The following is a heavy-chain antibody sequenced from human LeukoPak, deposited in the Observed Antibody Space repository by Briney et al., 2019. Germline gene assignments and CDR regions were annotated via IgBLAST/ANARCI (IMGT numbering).Heavy chain of an antibody. J-gene: IGHJ4*02. V-gene: IGHV4-39*01. CDR3: ARHDYGGNSVPDYFDY. Sequence: SETMSLTCTVSGGSISSSSYYWGWIRQPPGKGLEWIGSIYYSGSTYYNPSLKSRVTISVDTSKNQFSLKLSSVTAADTAVYYCARHDYGGNSVPDYFDYWGQGTLVTVSS. CDR2: IYYSGST. CDR1: GGSISSSSYY. D-gene: IGHD4-23*01.